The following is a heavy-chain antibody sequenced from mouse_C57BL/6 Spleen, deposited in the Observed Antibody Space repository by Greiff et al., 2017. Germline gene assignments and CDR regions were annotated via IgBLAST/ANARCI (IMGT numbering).Heavy chain of an antibody. CDR1: GYTFTSYW. CDR2: IDPNSGGT. Sequence: QVQLQQPGAELVKPGASVKLSCKASGYTFTSYWMHWVKQRPGRGLEWIGRIDPNSGGTKYNEKVKSKATLTVDKPSSTAYMQLSRLTSEDSAVYYCARSDPLYSNYLYAMDYWGQGTSVTVSS. D-gene: IGHD2-5*01. CDR3: ARSDPLYSNYLYAMDY. V-gene: IGHV1-72*01. J-gene: IGHJ4*01.